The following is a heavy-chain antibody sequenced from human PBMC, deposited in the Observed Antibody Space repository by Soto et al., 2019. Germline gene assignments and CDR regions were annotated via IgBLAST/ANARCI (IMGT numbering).Heavy chain of an antibody. CDR2: IYYSGST. CDR1: GGSISSYY. J-gene: IGHJ4*02. Sequence: TSETLSLTCTVSGGSISSYYWSWIRQPPGKGLEWIGYIYYSGSTNYNPALKSRVTISVDTSKNQFSLKLSSVTAADTAVYYCAGGKELRYLDWLLSLNYWVQGTLVTVSS. CDR3: AGGKELRYLDWLLSLNY. V-gene: IGHV4-59*01. D-gene: IGHD3-9*01.